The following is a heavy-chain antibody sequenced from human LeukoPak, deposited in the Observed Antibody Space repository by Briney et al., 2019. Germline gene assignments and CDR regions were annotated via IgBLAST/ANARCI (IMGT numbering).Heavy chain of an antibody. V-gene: IGHV3-23*01. Sequence: GGSLRPSCAASGFTFSSYSMNWVRQAPGKGLEWVAVISGSGGSTYYAASVKGRFTISRDNSKNTLYLQMNSLRVADTAVYYCAKDSRGYQDYFDYWGQGTLVTVSS. D-gene: IGHD3-22*01. CDR1: GFTFSSYS. J-gene: IGHJ4*02. CDR3: AKDSRGYQDYFDY. CDR2: ISGSGGST.